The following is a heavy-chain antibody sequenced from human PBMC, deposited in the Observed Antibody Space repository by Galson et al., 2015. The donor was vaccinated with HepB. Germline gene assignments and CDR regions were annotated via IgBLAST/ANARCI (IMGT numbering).Heavy chain of an antibody. Sequence: SLRLSCAASGFVFSRHGMHWARQAPGKGLEWVAVVWYDGTKQYYSESVEGRFTISRDNSKNMVYLQMNSLRVEDTAVYYCWMIGTDFDYWGQGTLVTVS. CDR2: VWYDGTKQ. CDR3: WMIGTDFDY. D-gene: IGHD2-21*01. V-gene: IGHV3-33*01. J-gene: IGHJ4*02. CDR1: GFVFSRHG.